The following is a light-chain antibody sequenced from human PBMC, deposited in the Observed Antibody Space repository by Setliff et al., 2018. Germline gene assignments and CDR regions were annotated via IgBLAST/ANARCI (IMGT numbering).Light chain of an antibody. J-gene: IGLJ2*01. CDR3: SSSTSSSTSV. Sequence: QSALTQPASVSGSPGQSITISCTGTSSDVGDYNFVSWYQQHPGKAPKLMIYDVSKRPSGVSNRFSGSKSGNTASLTISGLQAEDEADYYCSSSTSSSTSVFGGGTKVTVL. CDR2: DVS. V-gene: IGLV2-14*01. CDR1: SSDVGDYNF.